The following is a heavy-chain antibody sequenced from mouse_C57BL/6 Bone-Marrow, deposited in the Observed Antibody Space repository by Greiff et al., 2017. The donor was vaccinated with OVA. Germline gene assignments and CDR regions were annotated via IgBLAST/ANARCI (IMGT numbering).Heavy chain of an antibody. Sequence: QVQLQQSGPELVRPGASVKISCKASGYTFTSYWMQWVRQRPGQGLEWIGVIYPGSGSTNYNEKFKGKATLTVDTSSSTAYMQLSSLTSEDSAVYFCAGWHSSGYGCDYAMDYWGQGTSVTVSS. CDR3: AGWHSSGYGCDYAMDY. CDR2: IYPGSGST. CDR1: GYTFTSYW. V-gene: IGHV1-56*01. D-gene: IGHD3-1*01. J-gene: IGHJ4*01.